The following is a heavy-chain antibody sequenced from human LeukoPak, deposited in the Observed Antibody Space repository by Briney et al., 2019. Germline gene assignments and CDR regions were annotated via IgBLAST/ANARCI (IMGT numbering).Heavy chain of an antibody. J-gene: IGHJ4*02. D-gene: IGHD3-9*01. V-gene: IGHV3-30-3*01. CDR2: ISYDGSNK. CDR3: ARGGHLLRYFDWLSGDFDY. Sequence: GGSLRLSCAASGFSFSNSAMHWVRQAPGKGLEWVAVISYDGSNKYYADSVKGRFTISRDNSKNTLYLQMNSLRAEDTAVYYCARGGHLLRYFDWLSGDFDYWGQGTLVTVSS. CDR1: GFSFSNSA.